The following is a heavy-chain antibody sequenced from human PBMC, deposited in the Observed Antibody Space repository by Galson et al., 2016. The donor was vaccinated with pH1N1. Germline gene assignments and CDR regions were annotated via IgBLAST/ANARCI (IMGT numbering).Heavy chain of an antibody. CDR1: GFSLTTSGMC. V-gene: IGHV2-70*11. J-gene: IGHJ3*02. CDR2: IDWDGDK. D-gene: IGHD3-3*01. CDR3: ARGNAARSGASDI. Sequence: PALVKPTQTLTLTCTFSGFSLTTSGMCVTWIRQPPGKALEWLARIDWDGDKHYTTSLRTRITISKDTSKNQVVLTVTNMDLVDTATYYCARGNAARSGASDIGGPGTVVTVSS.